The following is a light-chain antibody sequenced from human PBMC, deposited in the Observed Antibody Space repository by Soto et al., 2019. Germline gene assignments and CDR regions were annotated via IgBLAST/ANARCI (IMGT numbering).Light chain of an antibody. Sequence: EIVLTQSPATLSLSPGERATLSCRARQSVSSYLAWYQQKPGQAPRLLIYDASNRATGIPARFSGSGSGTDFTLTISRLDPEDFAVYYCQQRSNLPPTFGQGPKVEIK. CDR3: QQRSNLPPT. V-gene: IGKV3-11*01. J-gene: IGKJ1*01. CDR1: QSVSSY. CDR2: DAS.